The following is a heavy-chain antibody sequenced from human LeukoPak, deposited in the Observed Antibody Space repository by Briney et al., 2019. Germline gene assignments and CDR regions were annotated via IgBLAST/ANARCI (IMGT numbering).Heavy chain of an antibody. D-gene: IGHD3-10*01. CDR3: ASVGITMVRGAHYYMDV. Sequence: GASVKVSCKASGYTFTSYDINWVRQATGQGLEWMGWMNPNSGNTGYAQKFQGRVTMTRNTSISTAYMELSSLRSEDTAVYYCASVGITMVRGAHYYMDVWGKGTTVTISS. J-gene: IGHJ6*03. CDR2: MNPNSGNT. V-gene: IGHV1-8*01. CDR1: GYTFTSYD.